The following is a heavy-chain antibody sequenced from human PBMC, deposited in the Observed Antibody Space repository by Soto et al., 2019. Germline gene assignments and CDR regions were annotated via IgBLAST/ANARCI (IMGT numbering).Heavy chain of an antibody. CDR1: GGTFSSYA. CDR3: VRVGYCSGGSCYPDYYYYGMDV. Sequence: QVQLVQSGAEVKKPGSSVKVSCKASGGTFSSYAISWVRQAPGQGLEWMGGIIPIFGTANYAQKFQGRVTITADKSTSTAYMELSSLRSEDTAVYYCVRVGYCSGGSCYPDYYYYGMDVWGQGTTVTVSS. D-gene: IGHD2-15*01. V-gene: IGHV1-69*06. CDR2: IIPIFGTA. J-gene: IGHJ6*02.